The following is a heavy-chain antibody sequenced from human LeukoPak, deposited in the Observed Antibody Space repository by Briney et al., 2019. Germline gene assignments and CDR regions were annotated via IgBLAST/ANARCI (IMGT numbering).Heavy chain of an antibody. V-gene: IGHV4-59*01. CDR2: IYYSGST. CDR3: ARGHFDWSNWFDP. Sequence: SETLSLTCTVSGGSISSYYWSWIRQPPGKGLEWIGYIYYSGSTNYNPSLKSRVTISVDTSKNQFSLKLSSVTAADTAVYYCARGHFDWSNWFDPWGQGTPVTVSS. J-gene: IGHJ5*02. D-gene: IGHD3-9*01. CDR1: GGSISSYY.